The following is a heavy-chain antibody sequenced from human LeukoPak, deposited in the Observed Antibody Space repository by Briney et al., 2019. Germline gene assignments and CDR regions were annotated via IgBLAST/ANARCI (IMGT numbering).Heavy chain of an antibody. Sequence: GGSPRLSCAASGFTFSSYGMHWVRQAPGKGLEWVAVISYDGSNKYYADSVRGRFTISRDNSKNTLYLQMNSLRAEDTAVYYCARGVPAAIGYFQHWGQGTLVTVSS. CDR2: ISYDGSNK. CDR3: ARGVPAAIGYFQH. J-gene: IGHJ1*01. V-gene: IGHV3-30*03. D-gene: IGHD2-2*02. CDR1: GFTFSSYG.